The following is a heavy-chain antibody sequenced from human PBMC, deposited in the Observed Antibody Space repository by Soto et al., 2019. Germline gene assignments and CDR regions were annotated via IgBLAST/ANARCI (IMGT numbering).Heavy chain of an antibody. Sequence: GGSLRLSCAASGFTFDDYAMLWVRQAPGKGLEWVSGTSWNSGSIGYADSVKGRFTISRDNAKNSLYLQMNSLRAEDTALYYCAKDTGGAVAGVFDYWGQGT. V-gene: IGHV3-9*01. D-gene: IGHD6-19*01. J-gene: IGHJ4*02. CDR3: AKDTGGAVAGVFDY. CDR1: GFTFDDYA. CDR2: TSWNSGSI.